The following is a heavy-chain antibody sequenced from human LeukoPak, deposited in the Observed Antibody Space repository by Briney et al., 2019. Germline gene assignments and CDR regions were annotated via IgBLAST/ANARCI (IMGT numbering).Heavy chain of an antibody. CDR1: GFTFNNYA. CDR3: AKVPNDYVWGSYRYFDY. V-gene: IGHV3-23*01. CDR2: ISGSGGST. D-gene: IGHD3-16*02. J-gene: IGHJ4*02. Sequence: GGSLRLSCAASGFTFNNYAMSWVRQAPGKGLEWVSAISGSGGSTYYADSVKGRFTISRDNSKNTLYLQMNSLRAEDTAVYYCAKVPNDYVWGSYRYFDYWGQGTLVTVSS.